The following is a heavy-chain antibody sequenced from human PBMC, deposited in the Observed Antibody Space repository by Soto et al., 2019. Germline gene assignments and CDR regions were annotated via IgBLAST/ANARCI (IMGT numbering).Heavy chain of an antibody. D-gene: IGHD3-3*01. V-gene: IGHV3-23*01. CDR3: AKVLDYDFWSGYSDYYYGMDV. Sequence: GGSLRLSCAASGFTFSSYAMSWVRQAPGKGLEWVSAISGSGGSTYYADSVKGRFTISRDNSKNTLYLQMNSLRAEYTAVYYCAKVLDYDFWSGYSDYYYGMDVWGQGTTVT. CDR2: ISGSGGST. CDR1: GFTFSSYA. J-gene: IGHJ6*02.